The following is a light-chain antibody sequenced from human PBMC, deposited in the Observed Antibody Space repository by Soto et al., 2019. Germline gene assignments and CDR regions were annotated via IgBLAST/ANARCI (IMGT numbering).Light chain of an antibody. CDR2: GAS. V-gene: IGKV3-15*01. Sequence: EIVMTQSPATLSVSPGERATLSCRASQSVSSNLAWHQQKPGQAPRLLLYGASTRATGNSARFSGSGSGTEFTLTISSLQSEDFAVYYCQQYNNCPQYTFGQGTKLEIK. J-gene: IGKJ2*01. CDR3: QQYNNCPQYT. CDR1: QSVSSN.